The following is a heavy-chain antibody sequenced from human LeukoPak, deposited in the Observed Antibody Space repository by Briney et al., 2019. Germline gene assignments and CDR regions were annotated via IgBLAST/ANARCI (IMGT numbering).Heavy chain of an antibody. J-gene: IGHJ3*01. CDR1: GYNFTSHW. D-gene: IGHD2-21*02. Sequence: GESLKISCKGSGYNFTSHWIGWVRQLPGKGLEWMGIIYPGDSDSRQSPSLRGQVTISADKSINTAYLQWNSLKASDTAMYYCARGHHVVVATATWASDAFDLWGQGTMVTVSS. CDR3: ARGHHVVVATATWASDAFDL. V-gene: IGHV5-51*01. CDR2: IYPGDSDS.